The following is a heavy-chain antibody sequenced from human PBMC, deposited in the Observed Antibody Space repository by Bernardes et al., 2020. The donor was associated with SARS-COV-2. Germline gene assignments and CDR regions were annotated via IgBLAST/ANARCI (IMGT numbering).Heavy chain of an antibody. D-gene: IGHD4-17*01. V-gene: IGHV3-21*01. CDR1: GFTFSSYS. J-gene: IGHJ2*01. Sequence: GGSLILSCAASGFTFSSYSMNWVRQAPGKGLEWVSSISSSSGYIYYVDSVKGRFTISRDNAKNSLCLQMNSLRAEDTAVYYCARGADYGDKGDWYFDLWGRGTLVTVSS. CDR3: ARGADYGDKGDWYFDL. CDR2: ISSSSGYI.